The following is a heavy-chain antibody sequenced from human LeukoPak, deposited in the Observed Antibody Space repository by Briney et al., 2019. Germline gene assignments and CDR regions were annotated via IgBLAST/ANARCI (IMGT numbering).Heavy chain of an antibody. CDR3: ARDFRRWFDP. CDR1: GGSISSYY. J-gene: IGHJ5*02. Sequence: SETLSLTCTVSGGSISSYYWSWIQQPPGKGLEWIGYIYYSGSTNYNPSLKSRVTISVDTSKNQFSLKLSSVTAADTAVYYCARDFRRWFDPWGQGTLVTVSS. V-gene: IGHV4-59*01. CDR2: IYYSGST.